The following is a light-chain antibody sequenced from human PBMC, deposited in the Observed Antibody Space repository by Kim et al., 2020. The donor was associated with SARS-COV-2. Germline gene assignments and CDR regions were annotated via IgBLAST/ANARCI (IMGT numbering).Light chain of an antibody. Sequence: VSPGKTASITCSVDKLGDKYACWYQQKPGQSPVLVIYQDSKRPSGIPERFSGSNSGNTATLTISGTQAMDEADYYCQAWDSSTAVFGGGTQLTVL. CDR3: QAWDSSTAV. CDR1: KLGDKY. J-gene: IGLJ2*01. V-gene: IGLV3-1*01. CDR2: QDS.